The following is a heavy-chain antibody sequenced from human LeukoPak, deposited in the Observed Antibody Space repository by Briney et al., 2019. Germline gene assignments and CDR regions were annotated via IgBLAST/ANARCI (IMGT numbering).Heavy chain of an antibody. J-gene: IGHJ6*03. CDR2: IYHSGST. CDR1: GGSFSGYY. V-gene: IGHV4-38-2*02. D-gene: IGHD4-17*01. CDR3: ARDLRGYYYMDV. Sequence: TSETLSLTCAVYGGSFSGYYWGWIRQPPGKGLEWIGSIYHSGSTYYNPSLKSRVTISVDTSKNQFSLKLSSVTAADTAVYYCARDLRGYYYMDVWGKGTTVTVSS.